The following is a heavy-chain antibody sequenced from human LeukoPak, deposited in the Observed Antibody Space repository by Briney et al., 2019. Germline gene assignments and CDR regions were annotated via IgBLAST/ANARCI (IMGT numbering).Heavy chain of an antibody. D-gene: IGHD2-8*01. V-gene: IGHV4-34*01. J-gene: IGHJ6*03. CDR2: INHSGST. CDR3: ARGADGLPPYYYYYYMDV. Sequence: SETLSLTCAVYGRSFSGYYWSWIRQPPGKRLEWIGEINHSGSTNYNPSLKSRVTISVDTSKNQFSLKLSSVTAADTAVYYCARGADGLPPYYYYYYMDVWGKGTTVTISS. CDR1: GRSFSGYY.